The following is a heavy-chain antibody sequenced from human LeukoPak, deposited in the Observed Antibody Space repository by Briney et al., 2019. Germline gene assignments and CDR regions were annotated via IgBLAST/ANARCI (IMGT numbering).Heavy chain of an antibody. CDR2: IWYDGSNK. V-gene: IGHV3-33*01. D-gene: IGHD2-2*02. CDR1: GFTFSSYG. J-gene: IGHJ4*02. Sequence: SGGSLRLSCAASGFTFSSYGMHWVRQAPGKGLEWVAVIWYDGSNKYYAASVKGRFTISRDNSKNTLYLQMNSLRAEDTAVYYCARDLCSSTSCYMIDYWGQGTLVTVSS. CDR3: ARDLCSSTSCYMIDY.